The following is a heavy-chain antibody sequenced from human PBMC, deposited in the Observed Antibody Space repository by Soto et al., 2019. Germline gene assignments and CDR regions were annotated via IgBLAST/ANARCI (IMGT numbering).Heavy chain of an antibody. D-gene: IGHD5-12*01. J-gene: IGHJ6*02. CDR1: GGTFSSYA. CDR3: ARRAVATGGYGMDV. V-gene: IGHV1-69*12. Sequence: QVQLVQSGAEVKKPGSSVKVSCKASGGTFSSYAISWVRQAPGQGLEWMGGIIPIFGTANYAQKFQGRVTITADESTSTDYMELSSLRSEDTAVYYCARRAVATGGYGMDVWGQGTTVTVSS. CDR2: IIPIFGTA.